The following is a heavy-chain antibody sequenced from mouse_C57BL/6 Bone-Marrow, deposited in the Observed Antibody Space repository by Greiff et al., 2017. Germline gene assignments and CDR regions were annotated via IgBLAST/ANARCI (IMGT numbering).Heavy chain of an antibody. V-gene: IGHV14-4*01. CDR3: TADSSGYVGFAY. D-gene: IGHD3-2*02. CDR2: IDPENGDP. CDR1: GFNIKDDY. Sequence: VQLQQSGAELVRPGASVKLSCTASGFNIKDDYMHWVKQRPEQGLEWIGWIDPENGDPEYASKFQGKATITADTSSNTAYLQLSSRTSEDTAVYYWTADSSGYVGFAYWGQGTLVTVSA. J-gene: IGHJ3*01.